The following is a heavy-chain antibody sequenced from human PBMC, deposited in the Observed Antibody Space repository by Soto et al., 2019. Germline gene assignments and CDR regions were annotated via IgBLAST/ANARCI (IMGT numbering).Heavy chain of an antibody. J-gene: IGHJ5*02. V-gene: IGHV3-23*01. D-gene: IGHD3-3*01. CDR3: AKAPNYDFWSGYPHWFDP. Sequence: GGSLRLSCAASGFTFSTYAMSCVRQAPGKGLEWVCGISGSGGSTYYADSVKGRFTISRDNSKNTLYLQMNSLRAEDTAVYYCAKAPNYDFWSGYPHWFDPWGQGTLVTLSS. CDR1: GFTFSTYA. CDR2: ISGSGGST.